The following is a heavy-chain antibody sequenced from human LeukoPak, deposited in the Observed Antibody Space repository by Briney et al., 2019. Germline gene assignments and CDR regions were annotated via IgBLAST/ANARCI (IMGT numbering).Heavy chain of an antibody. V-gene: IGHV4-34*01. J-gene: IGHJ5*02. CDR1: GGSFSGYY. CDR3: ARDPSYGYSIWFDP. CDR2: INHSGST. D-gene: IGHD5-18*01. Sequence: SETLSLTCAVYGGSFSGYYWSWIRQPPGKGLEWIGEINHSGSTNYNPSLKSRVTISVDTSKNQFSLKLTSVIAADTAVYYCARDPSYGYSIWFDPWGQGTLVTVSA.